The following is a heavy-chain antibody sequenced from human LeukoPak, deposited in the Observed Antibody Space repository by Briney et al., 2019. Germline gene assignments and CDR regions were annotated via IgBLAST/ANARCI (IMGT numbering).Heavy chain of an antibody. CDR1: GFAFSSYA. D-gene: IGHD3-10*01. V-gene: IGHV3-30-3*01. CDR3: ARYFGDPQGMDV. J-gene: IGHJ6*02. CDR2: ISYDGSNK. Sequence: GGSLRLSCAASGFAFSSYAMHWVRQAPGKGLEWVAVISYDGSNKYYAESVKGRFTISRDNSKNTLYLQMNSLRGEDTAMYYCARYFGDPQGMDVWGQGTTVTVSS.